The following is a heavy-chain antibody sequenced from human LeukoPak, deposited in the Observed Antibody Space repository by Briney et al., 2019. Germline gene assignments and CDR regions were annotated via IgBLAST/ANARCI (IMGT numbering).Heavy chain of an antibody. Sequence: SETLSLTCTVSGGSVSGSSYYWSWIRQPPGKGLEWIGYIYDSGSTNYNPSLKSRVTISVDTSKNQFSLKLSSVTAADTAVYYCARVSRRYGDYLWAFDIWGQGTMVTVSS. V-gene: IGHV4-61*01. CDR1: GGSVSGSSYY. CDR2: IYDSGST. J-gene: IGHJ3*02. D-gene: IGHD4-17*01. CDR3: ARVSRRYGDYLWAFDI.